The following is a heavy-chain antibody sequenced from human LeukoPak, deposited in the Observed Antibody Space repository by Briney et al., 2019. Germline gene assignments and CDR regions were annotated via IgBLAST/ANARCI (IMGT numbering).Heavy chain of an antibody. J-gene: IGHJ6*03. V-gene: IGHV3-21*04. CDR3: ARDRFDDSNGYYYHSYYYMNV. CDR1: GFTFSSYS. CDR2: ISSSSSYI. D-gene: IGHD3-22*01. Sequence: GGSLRLSCAASGFTFSSYSMNWVRQAPGKGLEWVSSISSSSSYIYYADSVKGRFTISRDNAKNSLYLQMNSLRAEDTAVYYCARDRFDDSNGYYYHSYYYMNVWGKGTTVTVSS.